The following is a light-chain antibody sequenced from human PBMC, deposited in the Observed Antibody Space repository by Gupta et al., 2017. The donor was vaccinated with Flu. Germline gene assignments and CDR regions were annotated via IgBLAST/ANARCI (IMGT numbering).Light chain of an antibody. Sequence: QSALTQPPSASGSPGQSVTISCTGTSSAVGAYNYVSWYHQPPGKAPKVIIHEVSKRPSGVPDRFSGSKSGNTASLTVSGLQRDDEADYYCSSYASGNIWLFGGGTKLTVL. CDR2: EVS. CDR1: SSAVGAYNY. J-gene: IGLJ3*02. V-gene: IGLV2-8*01. CDR3: SSYASGNIWL.